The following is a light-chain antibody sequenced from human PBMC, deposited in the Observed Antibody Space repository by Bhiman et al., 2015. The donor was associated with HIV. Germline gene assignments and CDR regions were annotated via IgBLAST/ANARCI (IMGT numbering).Light chain of an antibody. CDR1: SSDVGRYNL. J-gene: IGLJ3*02. CDR2: EVN. V-gene: IGLV2-14*02. Sequence: QSALTQPASVSGSPGQSIAISCTGTSSDVGRYNLVSWYQQHPGKAPKLLLYEVNKRPSGIPDRFSGSKSGTSATLGITGLQTGDEADYYCGTWDSSLSAEVFGGGTKLTVL. CDR3: GTWDSSLSAEV.